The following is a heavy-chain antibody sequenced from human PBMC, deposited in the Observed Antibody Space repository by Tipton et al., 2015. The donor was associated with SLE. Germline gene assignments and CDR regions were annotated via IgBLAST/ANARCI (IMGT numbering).Heavy chain of an antibody. J-gene: IGHJ4*02. V-gene: IGHV4-4*07. CDR2: LFPGGST. Sequence: TLSLTCTVSGDSIRIYYWSWIRQPAGKGLEWIGRLFPGGSTNYNPSLQSRVTISVDTSKNQFSLKLRSVTAADTAVYYCARLPDYFDHWGQGALVTVSS. CDR1: GDSIRIYY. CDR3: ARLPDYFDH.